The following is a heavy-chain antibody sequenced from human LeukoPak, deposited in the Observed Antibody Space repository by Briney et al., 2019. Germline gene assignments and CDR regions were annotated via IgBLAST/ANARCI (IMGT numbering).Heavy chain of an antibody. CDR1: GFTFSSYS. J-gene: IGHJ4*02. CDR3: AKDDDYVWGSYRLIDY. D-gene: IGHD3-16*02. CDR2: ISSSSSYI. V-gene: IGHV3-21*04. Sequence: GGSLRLSCAASGFTFSSYSMNWVRQAPGKGLEWVSSISSSSSYIYYADSVKGRFTISRDNAKNSLYLQMNSLRAEDTAVYYCAKDDDYVWGSYRLIDYWGQGTLVTVSS.